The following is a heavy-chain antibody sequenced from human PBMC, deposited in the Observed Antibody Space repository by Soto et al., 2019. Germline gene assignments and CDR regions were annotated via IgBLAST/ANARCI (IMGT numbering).Heavy chain of an antibody. CDR3: AKLIVVIQAAGACFDY. CDR1: GFTFTSYA. Sequence: EVQLLESGGDLVQPGGSLRLSCAASGFTFTSYAMSWVRQAPGKGLEWVSIISGSGGSTYYPDSVKGRFTISRDNSKNTLFLRMHSLRSEDTAVYYCAKLIVVIQAAGACFDYWGQGSVVAVSS. J-gene: IGHJ4*02. CDR2: ISGSGGST. D-gene: IGHD2-2*01. V-gene: IGHV3-23*01.